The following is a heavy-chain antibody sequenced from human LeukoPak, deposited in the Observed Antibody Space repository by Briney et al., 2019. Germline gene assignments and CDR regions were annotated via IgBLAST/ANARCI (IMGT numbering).Heavy chain of an antibody. V-gene: IGHV1-18*01. CDR1: GYTFTSYG. J-gene: IGHJ6*03. CDR3: ARDPYPSHDYSNYVYYYYYYMDV. CDR2: ISAYNGNT. Sequence: ASVKVSCKASGYTFTSYGISWVRQAPGQGLEWMGWISAYNGNTNYAQKLQGRVTMTTDTSTSTAYMELRSLRSDDTAVYYCARDPYPSHDYSNYVYYYYYYMDVWGKGTTVTVSS. D-gene: IGHD4-11*01.